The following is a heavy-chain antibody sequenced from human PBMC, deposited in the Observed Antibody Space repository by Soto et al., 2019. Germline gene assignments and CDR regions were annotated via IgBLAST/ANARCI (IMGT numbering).Heavy chain of an antibody. J-gene: IGHJ6*02. D-gene: IGHD5-18*01. CDR2: ISTLNGNT. CDR1: GYDYVTYA. Sequence: QAQLVQSGAEVKKPGASVNVSCKASGYDYVTYAITWVRQRPGQGLEWMGWISTLNGNTNYAQNFQGRVTMTKDTSTRIGHLELRSLRSDATAVYYCARRVQVWLPDYYGMDVWGQGTTVTVSS. CDR3: ARRVQVWLPDYYGMDV. V-gene: IGHV1-18*01.